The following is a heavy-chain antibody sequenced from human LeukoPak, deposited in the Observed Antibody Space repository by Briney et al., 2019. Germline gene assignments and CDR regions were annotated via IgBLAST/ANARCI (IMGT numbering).Heavy chain of an antibody. Sequence: GASLRLSCAVSGFTFSSYAMSWVRQAPGKGLEWVSAISGSGDSTSYADSVKGRFSVSRDNSKNTLHLQMNSLRAEDTALYYCARNISSGWYVDYWGQGTLVTVSS. CDR2: ISGSGDST. CDR3: ARNISSGWYVDY. V-gene: IGHV3-23*01. J-gene: IGHJ4*02. CDR1: GFTFSSYA. D-gene: IGHD6-19*01.